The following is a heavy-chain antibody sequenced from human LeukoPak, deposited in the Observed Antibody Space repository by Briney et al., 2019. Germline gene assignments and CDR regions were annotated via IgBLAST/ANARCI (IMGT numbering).Heavy chain of an antibody. V-gene: IGHV1-18*01. J-gene: IGHJ5*02. CDR3: ARGLTYYYDSSGSMYNWFDP. Sequence: ASVKVSCKASGYTFTSYGISWVRQAPGQGLEWMGWMSAYNGNTNYAQKLQGRVTMTTDTSTSTAYMELRSLRSDDTAVYYCARGLTYYYDSSGSMYNWFDPWGQGTLVTVSS. D-gene: IGHD3-22*01. CDR1: GYTFTSYG. CDR2: MSAYNGNT.